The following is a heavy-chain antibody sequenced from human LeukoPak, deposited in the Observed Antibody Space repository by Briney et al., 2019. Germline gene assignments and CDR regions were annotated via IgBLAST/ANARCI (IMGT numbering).Heavy chain of an antibody. CDR3: ARSTSQLWYFDL. D-gene: IGHD2-2*01. Sequence: GGSLRLSCAASGFTVSSNYMSWVRQAPGKGLEWVSVIYSGGSTYYADSVKGRFTISRDNSKNTLYLQMNSLRAEDTAVYYCARSTSQLWYFDLWGRGTLVTASS. CDR2: IYSGGST. J-gene: IGHJ2*01. CDR1: GFTVSSNY. V-gene: IGHV3-66*01.